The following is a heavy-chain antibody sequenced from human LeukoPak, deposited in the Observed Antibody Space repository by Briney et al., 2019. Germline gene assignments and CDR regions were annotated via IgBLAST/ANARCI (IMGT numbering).Heavy chain of an antibody. CDR1: GGTFSSYA. V-gene: IGHV1-69*05. D-gene: IGHD3-10*02. Sequence: SVKVSCKASGGTFSSYAISWVRQAPGQGLEWMGGIIPIFGTANYAHKFQGRVTITTDESTSTAYMELSSLRSEDTAVYYCARGTSVRGVIRWFDPWGQGTLVTVSS. J-gene: IGHJ5*02. CDR2: IIPIFGTA. CDR3: ARGTSVRGVIRWFDP.